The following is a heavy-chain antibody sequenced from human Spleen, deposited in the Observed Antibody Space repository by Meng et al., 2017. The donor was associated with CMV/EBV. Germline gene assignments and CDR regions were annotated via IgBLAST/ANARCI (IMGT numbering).Heavy chain of an antibody. D-gene: IGHD2-15*01. Sequence: SETLSLTCNVSGASISSSRFYWGWIRQPPGKGLEWIGSIYYNGYTYYKSSLKSRVTISIDTSKNEFSLQMRSVTAADTAVYFCARMGAGIYCHGGNCQGVFDHWGQGTLVTVSS. V-gene: IGHV4-39*07. CDR2: IYYNGYT. CDR1: GASISSSRFY. CDR3: ARMGAGIYCHGGNCQGVFDH. J-gene: IGHJ4*02.